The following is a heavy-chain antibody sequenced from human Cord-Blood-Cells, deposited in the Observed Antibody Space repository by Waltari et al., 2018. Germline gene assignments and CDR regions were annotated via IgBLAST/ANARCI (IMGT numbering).Heavy chain of an antibody. J-gene: IGHJ6*02. CDR2: IYPGDSGT. D-gene: IGHD4-4*01. CDR1: GYSFTSYW. V-gene: IGHV5-51*01. CDR3: ARLNRPLQYYYYGMDV. Sequence: EVQLVQSGAEVKKPGESLKISCKGSGYSFTSYWIGWVRQLPGKGLGWMGIIYPGDSGTRYRPSFQGQVTIAADKSISTAYLQWSSLKASDTAMYYCARLNRPLQYYYYGMDVWGQGTTVTVSS.